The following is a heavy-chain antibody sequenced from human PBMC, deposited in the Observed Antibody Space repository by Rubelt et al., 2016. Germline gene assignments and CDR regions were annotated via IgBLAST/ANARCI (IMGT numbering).Heavy chain of an antibody. CDR1: GYTFTSYA. D-gene: IGHD2-8*01. CDR3: ARAQRIRLLMVYAPTFDY. Sequence: QVQLVQSGAEVKKPGASVKVSCKASGYTFTSYAMHWVRQAPGQRLEWMGWINAGSGKKKYSQKFQGSVTLTKATTANTAYMELSSLRSEDTAVYYCARAQRIRLLMVYAPTFDYWGQGTLVTVSS. CDR2: INAGSGKK. V-gene: IGHV1-3*01. J-gene: IGHJ4*02.